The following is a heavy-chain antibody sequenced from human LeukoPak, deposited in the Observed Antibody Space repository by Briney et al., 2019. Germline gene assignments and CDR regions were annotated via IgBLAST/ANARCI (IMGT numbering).Heavy chain of an antibody. Sequence: GASVKVSCKASGYTFTGYYMHWVRQAPGQGLEWVGRINPNSGGTNYAQKFQGRVTMTRDTSISTAYMELSRLRSDDTAVYYCARDLYSSSWYGYSYWGQGTLVTVS. CDR1: GYTFTGYY. V-gene: IGHV1-2*06. CDR3: ARDLYSSSWYGYSY. J-gene: IGHJ4*02. D-gene: IGHD6-13*01. CDR2: INPNSGGT.